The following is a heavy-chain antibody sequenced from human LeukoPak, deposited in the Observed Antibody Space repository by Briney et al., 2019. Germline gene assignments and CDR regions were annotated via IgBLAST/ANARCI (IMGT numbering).Heavy chain of an antibody. CDR1: GGSISSYY. CDR3: ARGGRGAMVLNWFDT. D-gene: IGHD5-18*01. Sequence: SETLSLTCTVSGGSISSYYWSWIRQPPGEGLEWIGYIYYSGSTDYTPSLKSRVTISVDTSKNQFSLRLSSVTAADTAVYYCARGGRGAMVLNWFDTWGQGTLVTVSS. J-gene: IGHJ5*02. CDR2: IYYSGST. V-gene: IGHV4-59*01.